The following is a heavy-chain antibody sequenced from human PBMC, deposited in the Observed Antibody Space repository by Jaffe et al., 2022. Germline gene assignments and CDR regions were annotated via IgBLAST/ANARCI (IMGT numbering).Heavy chain of an antibody. CDR2: IYTSGST. J-gene: IGHJ2*01. V-gene: IGHV4-61*02. Sequence: QVQLQESGPGLVKPSQTLSLTCTVSGGSISSGSYYWSWIRQPAGKGLEWIGRIYTSGSTNYNPSLKSRVTISIDTSKNQFSLKLSSVTAADTAVYYCARDSFRRFDILTGYQYWYFDLWGRGTLVTVSS. CDR3: ARDSFRRFDILTGYQYWYFDL. D-gene: IGHD3-9*01. CDR1: GGSISSGSYY.